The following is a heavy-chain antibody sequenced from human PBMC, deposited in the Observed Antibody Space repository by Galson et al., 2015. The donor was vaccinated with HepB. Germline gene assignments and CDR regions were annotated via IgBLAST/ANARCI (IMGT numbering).Heavy chain of an antibody. CDR2: IKEDGSEK. D-gene: IGHD3-10*01. Sequence: SLRLSCAASGFTFSNYWMSWVRQAPGKGLGWVANIKEDGSEKNYVDSVKGRFTISRDNAKNSLYLQMNSLRAEDTAIYYCARVKRGEWYSFYYYGMDVWGQGTTVTVSS. CDR1: GFTFSNYW. J-gene: IGHJ6*02. CDR3: ARVKRGEWYSFYYYGMDV. V-gene: IGHV3-7*03.